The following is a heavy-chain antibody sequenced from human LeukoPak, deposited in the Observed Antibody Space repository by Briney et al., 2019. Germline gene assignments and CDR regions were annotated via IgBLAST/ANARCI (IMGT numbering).Heavy chain of an antibody. Sequence: SETLSPTCTVSGYSISSGYYWGWIRQPPGKGLEWIGNIYHSGSTYYNPSLKSRVTISVDTSKNQFSLKLSSVTAADTAVYYCACDTAMVHDYWGQGTLVTVSS. V-gene: IGHV4-38-2*02. J-gene: IGHJ4*02. CDR1: GYSISSGYY. CDR3: ACDTAMVHDY. D-gene: IGHD5-18*01. CDR2: IYHSGST.